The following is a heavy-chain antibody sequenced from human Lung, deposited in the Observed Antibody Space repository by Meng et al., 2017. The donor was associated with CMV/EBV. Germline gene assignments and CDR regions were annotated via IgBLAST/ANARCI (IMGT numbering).Heavy chain of an antibody. J-gene: IGHJ5*02. CDR3: AKTSHKVIFGSWFDP. V-gene: IGHV3-20*03. CDR1: GFTFDDYG. Sequence: SGFTFDDYGMIWVRQAPGKGLAWVSSINWNGGSTVYTDSVKGRFTVSRDNAKNSLYLQMNSLRVEDTALYYCAKTSHKVIFGSWFDPWGQGTLVTVSS. CDR2: INWNGGST. D-gene: IGHD3/OR15-3a*01.